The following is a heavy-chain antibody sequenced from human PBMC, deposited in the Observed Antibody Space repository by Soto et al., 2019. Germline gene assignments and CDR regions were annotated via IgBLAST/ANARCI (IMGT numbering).Heavy chain of an antibody. V-gene: IGHV3-48*02. CDR3: ARAGYCSGGSCYSGPNYYYGMDV. CDR2: ISSSSSTI. J-gene: IGHJ6*02. Sequence: GGSLRLSCAASEFTFSSYSMNWVRQAPGKGLEWVSYISSSSSTIYYADSVKGRFTISRDNAKNSLYLQMNSLRDEDTAVYYCARAGYCSGGSCYSGPNYYYGMDVWGQGTTVTVSS. D-gene: IGHD2-15*01. CDR1: EFTFSSYS.